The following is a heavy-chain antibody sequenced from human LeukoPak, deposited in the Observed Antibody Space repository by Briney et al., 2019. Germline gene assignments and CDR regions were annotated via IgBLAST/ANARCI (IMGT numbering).Heavy chain of an antibody. Sequence: GGSLRLPCTASGFTFSNAWMSWVRQAPGKGLEWVGRIKSKSDGGTTDSAAPVKGRFTISRDDSKNTLFLQMSGLKTEDTGVYYCTPYFYGPGTYRGLWGQGTLVTVSS. J-gene: IGHJ4*02. CDR2: IKSKSDGGTT. V-gene: IGHV3-15*01. D-gene: IGHD3-10*01. CDR3: TPYFYGPGTYRGL. CDR1: GFTFSNAW.